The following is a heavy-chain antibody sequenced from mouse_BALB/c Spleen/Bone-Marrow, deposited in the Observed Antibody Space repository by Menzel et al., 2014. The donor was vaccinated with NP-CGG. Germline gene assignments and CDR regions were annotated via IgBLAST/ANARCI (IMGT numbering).Heavy chain of an antibody. CDR2: IYPGDGST. CDR3: ARTDSSGSWFAY. V-gene: IGHV1S56*01. CDR1: GYTFTSYY. Sequence: VKLMESGPELVKPGASVKMSCKAPGYTFTSYYIHWVKQRPGQGLEWIGWIYPGDGSTKYNEKFKGKTTLTADKSSSTAYMLLSSLTSEDSAIYFCARTDSSGSWFAYWGQGTLVTVSA. J-gene: IGHJ3*01. D-gene: IGHD3-2*01.